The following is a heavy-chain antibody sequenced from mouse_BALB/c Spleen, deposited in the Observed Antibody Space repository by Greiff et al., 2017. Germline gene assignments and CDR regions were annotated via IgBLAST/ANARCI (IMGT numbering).Heavy chain of an antibody. D-gene: IGHD1-2*01. CDR3: ARSHGDYYAMDY. V-gene: IGHV1S56*01. CDR2: IYPGNVNT. CDR1: GYTFTSYY. Sequence: QVQLQQSGPELVKPGASVRISCKASGYTFTSYYIHWVKQRPGQGLEWIGWIYPGNVNTKYNEKFKGKATLTADKSSSTAYMQLSSLTSEDSAVYFCARSHGDYYAMDYWGQGTSVTVSS. J-gene: IGHJ4*01.